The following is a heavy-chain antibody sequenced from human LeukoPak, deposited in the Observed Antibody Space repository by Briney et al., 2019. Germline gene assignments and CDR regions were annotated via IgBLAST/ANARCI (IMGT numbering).Heavy chain of an antibody. J-gene: IGHJ5*01. CDR3: EREEWGGGNHSWYDS. Sequence: GGSLRLSCAASGFTFSDYCMDWVRQAPGKGLEWVSSVSGYSSYIYYADSVTDRFTTSRDNANNSLFLQMDSLRAEDTAVYYCEREEWGGGNHSWYDSWGQGTLVTVSS. D-gene: IGHD3-3*01. CDR1: GFTFSDYC. V-gene: IGHV3-21*01. CDR2: VSGYSSYI.